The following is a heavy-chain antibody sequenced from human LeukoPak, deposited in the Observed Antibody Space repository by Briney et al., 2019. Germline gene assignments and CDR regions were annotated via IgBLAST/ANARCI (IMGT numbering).Heavy chain of an antibody. CDR2: ISGGGAGT. Sequence: GGSLRLSCAASGLSFSFYAMSWVRQAPGKGLEWVSSISGGGAGTYYADSVRGRFTISRDNSKNTLYLQMNSLRAEDTALYYCAKGPKLGDGFHCDYWGQGTLVTVSS. CDR3: AKGPKLGDGFHCDY. CDR1: GLSFSFYA. J-gene: IGHJ4*02. V-gene: IGHV3-23*01. D-gene: IGHD5-24*01.